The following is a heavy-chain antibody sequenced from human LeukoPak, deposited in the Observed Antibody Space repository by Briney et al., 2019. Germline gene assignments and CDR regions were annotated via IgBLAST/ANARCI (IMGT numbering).Heavy chain of an antibody. CDR1: GFTFSDYY. CDR2: ISSSGSTI. CDR3: AREFNSSGYPPPRPALGWVGSYDAFDI. J-gene: IGHJ3*02. D-gene: IGHD3-22*01. Sequence: PGGSLRLSCAASGFTFSDYYMSWIRQAPGKGLEWVSYISSSGSTIYYADSVKGRFTISRDNAKNSLYLQMNSLRAEDTAVYYCAREFNSSGYPPPRPALGWVGSYDAFDIWGQGAMVTVSS. V-gene: IGHV3-11*01.